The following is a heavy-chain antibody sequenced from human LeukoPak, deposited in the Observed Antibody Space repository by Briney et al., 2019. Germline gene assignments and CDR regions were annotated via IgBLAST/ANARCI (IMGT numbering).Heavy chain of an antibody. CDR3: ARRGYCSSTSCYSYVDY. D-gene: IGHD2-2*02. Sequence: GASVKVSCKASGGTFSSYAISWVRQAPGQGLEWMGWISAYNGNTNYAQKLQGRVTMTTDTSTSTAYMELRSLRSDDTAVYYCARRGYCSSTSCYSYVDYWGQGTLVTVSS. CDR1: GGTFSSYA. CDR2: ISAYNGNT. J-gene: IGHJ4*02. V-gene: IGHV1-18*01.